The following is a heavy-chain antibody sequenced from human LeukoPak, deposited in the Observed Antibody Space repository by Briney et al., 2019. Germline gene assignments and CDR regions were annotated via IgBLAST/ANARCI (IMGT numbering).Heavy chain of an antibody. CDR1: GYTFTSYA. CDR3: ARMAYDFWSGYYFDY. V-gene: IGHV7-4-1*02. Sequence: ASVTVSCTASGYTFTSYAMNWVRQAPGQGLEWMGWINTNTGNPTYAQGFTGRFVFSLDTSVSTAYLQISSLKAEDTAVYYCARMAYDFWSGYYFDYWGQGTLVTVSS. CDR2: INTNTGNP. J-gene: IGHJ4*02. D-gene: IGHD3-3*01.